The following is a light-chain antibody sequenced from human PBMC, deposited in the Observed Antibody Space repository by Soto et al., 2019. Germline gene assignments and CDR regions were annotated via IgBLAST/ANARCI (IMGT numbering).Light chain of an antibody. CDR2: DAS. CDR1: QSISRS. Sequence: DIQMTQSPSTLSASVGDRVTITCRASQSISRSLAWYQQKPGKAPNLLIYDASSLESGVPSRFSGSGFGTEFTLTISSLQPDDFAVYYCQQYKNLYTFGQGTKVDIK. J-gene: IGKJ2*01. V-gene: IGKV1-5*01. CDR3: QQYKNLYT.